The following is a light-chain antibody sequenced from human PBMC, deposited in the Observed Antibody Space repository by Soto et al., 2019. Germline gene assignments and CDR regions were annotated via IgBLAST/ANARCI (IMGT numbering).Light chain of an antibody. CDR3: QQYGSSPWT. Sequence: EIVLTQSPGTLSLSPGERATLSCRASQSVSSSYLAWYQQKPGQAPRLLIYGASSRATGIPDRFSGSGSGTDFTLTISRLEPEDCAGYYCQQYGSSPWTFGQGNKVEIK. J-gene: IGKJ1*01. CDR2: GAS. V-gene: IGKV3-20*01. CDR1: QSVSSSY.